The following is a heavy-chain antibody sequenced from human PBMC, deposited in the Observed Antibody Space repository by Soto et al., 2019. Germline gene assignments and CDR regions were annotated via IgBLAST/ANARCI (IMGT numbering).Heavy chain of an antibody. CDR2: VHYSGIT. V-gene: IGHV4-59*01. D-gene: IGHD2-15*01. CDR3: TKYRRTDAEGYSFDY. CDR1: GGSMSASD. Sequence: SETLSLTGTVCGGSMSASDWSWIRQTPGNILEWVGYVHYSGITNYNPSLKSRVTMSVDSAKNQFSLQLSSVTAPDTAVYFCTKYRRTDAEGYSFDYWGQGDLVTVSS. J-gene: IGHJ4*02.